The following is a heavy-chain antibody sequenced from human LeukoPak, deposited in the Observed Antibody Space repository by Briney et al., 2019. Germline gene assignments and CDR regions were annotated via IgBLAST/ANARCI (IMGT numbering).Heavy chain of an antibody. CDR1: GFTFSNYW. CDR3: ASEVNNYKYVDY. CDR2: INSDGSST. D-gene: IGHD4-11*01. V-gene: IGHV3-74*01. J-gene: IGHJ4*02. Sequence: GGSLRLSCTVSGFTFSNYWMHWVRQAPGKGMVWVSRINSDGSSTFYADSVKGRFTISRDNAKNTLYLQMNSLRAEDTAVYYCASEVNNYKYVDYWGQGTLVTVSS.